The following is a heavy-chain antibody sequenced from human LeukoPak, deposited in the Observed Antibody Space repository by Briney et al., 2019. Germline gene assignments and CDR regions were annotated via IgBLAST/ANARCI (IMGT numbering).Heavy chain of an antibody. D-gene: IGHD4-23*01. Sequence: SETLSLTCTVSGGSISSYYWSWIRQPPGKGLEWIGYIYYSGSTNYKPSLKSRVTISVDTSKNQFSLKLSSVTAADTAVYYCARVTYNYGGGLSWFDPWGQGTLVTVSS. J-gene: IGHJ5*02. CDR2: IYYSGST. CDR3: ARVTYNYGGGLSWFDP. V-gene: IGHV4-59*01. CDR1: GGSISSYY.